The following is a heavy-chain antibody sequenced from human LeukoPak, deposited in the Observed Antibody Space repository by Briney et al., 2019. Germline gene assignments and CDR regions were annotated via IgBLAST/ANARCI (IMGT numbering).Heavy chain of an antibody. Sequence: GGSLRLSCAASGFTFSSYAMSWVRRAPGKGLEWVSAISGSGGSTYYADSVKGRFTISRDNSKNTLYLQMNSLRAEDTAVYYCAKDDTAMGYFDYWGQGTLVTVSS. CDR2: ISGSGGST. J-gene: IGHJ4*02. CDR1: GFTFSSYA. V-gene: IGHV3-23*01. CDR3: AKDDTAMGYFDY. D-gene: IGHD5-18*01.